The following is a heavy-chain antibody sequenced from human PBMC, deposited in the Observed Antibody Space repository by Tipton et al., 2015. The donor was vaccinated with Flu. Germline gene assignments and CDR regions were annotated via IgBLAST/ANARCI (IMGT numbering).Heavy chain of an antibody. D-gene: IGHD6-19*01. CDR3: AGGLSAVAGMRRWYFDY. Sequence: QLVQSGAEVKKPGESLKISCKGSGYSFTSYWIGWVRQMPGKGLEWMGIIYPGDSDTRYSPSFQGQVTISADKSISTAYLQWSSLKASDPAMYYCAGGLSAVAGMRRWYFDYWGQGPLVTVSS. J-gene: IGHJ4*02. CDR2: IYPGDSDT. V-gene: IGHV5-51*01. CDR1: GYSFTSYW.